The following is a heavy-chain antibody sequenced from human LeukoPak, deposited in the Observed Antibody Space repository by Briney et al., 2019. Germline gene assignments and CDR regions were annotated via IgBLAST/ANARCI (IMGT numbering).Heavy chain of an antibody. Sequence: SVKVSCKASGGTSNSHAISWLRQAPGQGLEWMGRIIPNLGTTNRAQNFQDRVTLTADKSTNTAYMELTSLTSDDTAVYYCATTNDGGGYQWGDFFDFWGQGTLVTVSS. J-gene: IGHJ4*02. CDR2: IIPNLGTT. CDR3: ATTNDGGGYQWGDFFDF. D-gene: IGHD3-22*01. V-gene: IGHV1-69*04. CDR1: GGTSNSHA.